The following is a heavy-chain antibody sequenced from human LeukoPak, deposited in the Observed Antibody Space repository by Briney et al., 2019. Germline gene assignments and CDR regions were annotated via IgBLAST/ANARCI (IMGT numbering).Heavy chain of an antibody. CDR1: GGSISSSSYY. Sequence: SETLSLTCTVSGGSISSSSYYWGWIRQPPGKGLEWIGSIYYSGSTYYNPSLNTRATVSVATSKNQFSLKLSSVTAADPAVVFLAKTRDSSSSVDYWGQGTLVTASS. J-gene: IGHJ4*02. V-gene: IGHV4-39*01. CDR2: IYYSGST. D-gene: IGHD6-6*01. CDR3: AKTRDSSSSVDY.